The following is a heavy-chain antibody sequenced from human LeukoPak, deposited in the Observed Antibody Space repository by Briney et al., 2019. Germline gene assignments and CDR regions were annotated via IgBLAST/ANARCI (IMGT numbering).Heavy chain of an antibody. Sequence: PGGSLRLSCAASGFTFSSYTMHWVRHAPGKGLELVAVMSSDGNNKYYADSVKGRFTISRDNSKNTLYLDMNSLRAEDTAVYYCARPDSSGWSHAFDIWGQGTKVTVSS. V-gene: IGHV3-30-3*01. CDR2: MSSDGNNK. J-gene: IGHJ3*02. CDR1: GFTFSSYT. D-gene: IGHD6-19*01. CDR3: ARPDSSGWSHAFDI.